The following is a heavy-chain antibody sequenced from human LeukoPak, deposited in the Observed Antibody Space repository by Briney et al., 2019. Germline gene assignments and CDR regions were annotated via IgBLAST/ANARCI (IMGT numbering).Heavy chain of an antibody. Sequence: ASVKVSCKASGYIFTSYGISWVRQAPGQGLEWMGWISAYNGNTNYAQKLQGRVTMTTDTSTSTAYMELRSLRSDDTAVYYCARDAMGKYYDILTGYYETWGQGTLVTVSS. V-gene: IGHV1-18*01. D-gene: IGHD3-9*01. CDR3: ARDAMGKYYDILTGYYET. J-gene: IGHJ5*02. CDR2: ISAYNGNT. CDR1: GYIFTSYG.